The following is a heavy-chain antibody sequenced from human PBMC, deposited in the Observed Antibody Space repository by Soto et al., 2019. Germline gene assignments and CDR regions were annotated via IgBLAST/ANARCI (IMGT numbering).Heavy chain of an antibody. V-gene: IGHV1-3*05. CDR1: GYTFTSYD. CDR3: ARDPSYYGMDV. J-gene: IGHJ6*02. Sequence: QVQLVQSGAEEKKPGASVKVSCKASGYTFTSYDMHWVSQAPGQRLEWMGWINAGYGNTKYSQKFQGRVTITRDTSASTAYMDLSSLRSEDTAVYYCARDPSYYGMDVWGQGTTVTVSS. CDR2: INAGYGNT.